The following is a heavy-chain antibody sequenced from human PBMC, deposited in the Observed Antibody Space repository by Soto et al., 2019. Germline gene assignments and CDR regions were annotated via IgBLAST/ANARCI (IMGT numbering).Heavy chain of an antibody. V-gene: IGHV3-73*01. CDR3: TRWRDWGLDAFDI. CDR1: GFTFSGSA. CDR2: IKSKANTYAT. Sequence: GGSLRLSCAASGFTFSGSAMHWVRQASGKGLEWVGRIKSKANTYATAYAASVKGRFTISRDDSKTTAYLQMDSLKTEDTAIYYCTRWRDWGLDAFDIWGQGTMVTVSS. J-gene: IGHJ3*02. D-gene: IGHD2-21*02.